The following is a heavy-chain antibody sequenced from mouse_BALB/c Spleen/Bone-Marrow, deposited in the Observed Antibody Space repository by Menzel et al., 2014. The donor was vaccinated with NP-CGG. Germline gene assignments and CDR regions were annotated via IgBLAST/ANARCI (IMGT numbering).Heavy chain of an antibody. CDR3: ARSLYDGYFSWFAY. CDR2: IDPANGNT. V-gene: IGHV14-3*02. Sequence: VQLKHSGAELVKPGASVKLSCTASGFNFKDTFMHWGKQRLKQALDGIGRIDPANGNTKYDPKFQGKATITADTSSNTAYLQLSSLTSEDTAVYYCARSLYDGYFSWFAYWGQGTLVTASA. J-gene: IGHJ3*01. CDR1: GFNFKDTF. D-gene: IGHD2-3*01.